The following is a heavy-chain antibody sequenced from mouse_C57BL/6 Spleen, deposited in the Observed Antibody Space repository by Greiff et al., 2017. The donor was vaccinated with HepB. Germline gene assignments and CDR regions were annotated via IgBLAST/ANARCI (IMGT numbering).Heavy chain of an antibody. CDR3: ARDANYGSSYFDY. J-gene: IGHJ2*01. CDR2: ISDGGSYT. CDR1: GFTFSSYA. D-gene: IGHD1-1*01. V-gene: IGHV5-4*01. Sequence: EVMLVESGGGLVKPGGSLKLSCAASGFTFSSYAMSWVRQTPEKRLEWVATISDGGSYTYYPDNVKGRFTISRDNAKNNLYLQMSHLTSEDTAMYYCARDANYGSSYFDYWGQGTTLTVSS.